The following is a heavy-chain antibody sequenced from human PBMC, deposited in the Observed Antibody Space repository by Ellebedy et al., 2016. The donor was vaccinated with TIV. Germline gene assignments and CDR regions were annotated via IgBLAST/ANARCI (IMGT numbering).Heavy chain of an antibody. V-gene: IGHV3-53*01. D-gene: IGHD3-10*01. CDR3: ARDYYGSEN. J-gene: IGHJ4*02. Sequence: GESLKISCAASGFTVTTNYMNWVRQAPGKGLEWVSGISNSGGSTYYADSVKGRFTISRDNAKNSLYLEMNSLRAEDTAVYYCARDYYGSENWGQGTLVTVSS. CDR1: GFTVTTNY. CDR2: ISNSGGST.